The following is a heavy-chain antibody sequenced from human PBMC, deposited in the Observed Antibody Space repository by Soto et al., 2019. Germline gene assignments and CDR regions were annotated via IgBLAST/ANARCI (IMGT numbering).Heavy chain of an antibody. D-gene: IGHD6-13*01. J-gene: IGHJ4*02. Sequence: EVQLLESGGGLVQPGGSLRLSCAASGFTFSSYAMSWVRQAPGKGLEWVSVISGSGGSTYYADSVKGRFTISRDNSKNTLHLQIKSLRAEDTAVYFCAKGTIAAAGYKYFRYWGQGTLGTVSS. CDR3: AKGTIAAAGYKYFRY. V-gene: IGHV3-23*01. CDR2: ISGSGGST. CDR1: GFTFSSYA.